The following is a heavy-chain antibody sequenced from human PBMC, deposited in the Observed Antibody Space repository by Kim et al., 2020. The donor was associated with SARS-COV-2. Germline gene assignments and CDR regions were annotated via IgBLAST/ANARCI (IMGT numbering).Heavy chain of an antibody. D-gene: IGHD3-10*01. V-gene: IGHV4-34*01. Sequence: SETLSLTCAVYGGSFSGYYWSWIRQPPGKGLEWIGEINHSGSTNYNPSLKSRVTISVDTSKNQFPLKLSSVTAADTAVYYCASPRGYYYGSGSSFYYWG. CDR3: ASPRGYYYGSGSSFYY. J-gene: IGHJ4*01. CDR2: INHSGST. CDR1: GGSFSGYY.